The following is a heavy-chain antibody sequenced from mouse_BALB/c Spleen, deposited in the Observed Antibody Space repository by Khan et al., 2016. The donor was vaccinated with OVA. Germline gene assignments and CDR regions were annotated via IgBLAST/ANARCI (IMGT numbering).Heavy chain of an antibody. CDR2: IWAGGSN. CDR1: GFSLTDYA. Sequence: VQLQESGPGLVAPSQSLSITCTVSGFSLTDYAVSWIRQPPGKGLEWLGVIWAGGSNYYNSALKSRLSISKDNSSSQVFLNMNKLQTDDTAMYYCAKDPPDYAMDYWGQGTSVTVSS. CDR3: AKDPPDYAMDY. V-gene: IGHV2-6-5*01. J-gene: IGHJ4*01.